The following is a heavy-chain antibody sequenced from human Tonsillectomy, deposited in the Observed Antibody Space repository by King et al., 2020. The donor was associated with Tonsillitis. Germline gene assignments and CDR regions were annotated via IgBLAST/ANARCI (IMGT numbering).Heavy chain of an antibody. CDR2: ISYTGSI. CDR1: GGSISRYY. Sequence: QVQLQESGPGLVKPSETLSLTCTVSGGSISRYYWSWIRQPPGKGLEWIGYISYTGSINYNPSLKSRLTFSVDTSKNQFSLKLTSVTAADTAVYYCAREMATVWGGFDYWGQGTLVPVSS. CDR3: AREMATVWGGFDY. D-gene: IGHD5-24*01. V-gene: IGHV4-59*01. J-gene: IGHJ4*02.